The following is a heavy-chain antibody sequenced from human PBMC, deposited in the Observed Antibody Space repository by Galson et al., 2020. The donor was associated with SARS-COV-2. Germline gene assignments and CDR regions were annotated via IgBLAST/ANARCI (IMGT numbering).Heavy chain of an antibody. D-gene: IGHD3-3*01. CDR2: ISSDGNSK. CDR1: GFAFSTYA. V-gene: IGHV3-30-3*01. J-gene: IGHJ3*01. CDR3: ARENVPKYSGLGNFWGDAFDV. Sequence: QLGESLKISCAASGFAFSTYAMHWVRQAPGKGLEWVAVISSDGNSKYYADSVTGRFTFSRDNSKHTVYLQMNSLRPEDTAVYYCARENVPKYSGLGNFWGDAFDVWGQGTMVTVSS.